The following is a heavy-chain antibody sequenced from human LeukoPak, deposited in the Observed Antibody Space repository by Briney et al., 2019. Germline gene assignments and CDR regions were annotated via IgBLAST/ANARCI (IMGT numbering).Heavy chain of an antibody. CDR3: AGGSGFLMDS. CDR2: IKQDGSAR. Sequence: QSGGSLRLSCAASGFTLSSFWMNWVRQAPGKGLEWVANIKQDGSARYYVDSLKGRFTISRDNAKNSLYLQMNSLRAEDTAVYYCAGGSGFLMDSWGQGTLVSVSS. CDR1: GFTLSSFW. V-gene: IGHV3-7*01. J-gene: IGHJ4*02. D-gene: IGHD2-21*01.